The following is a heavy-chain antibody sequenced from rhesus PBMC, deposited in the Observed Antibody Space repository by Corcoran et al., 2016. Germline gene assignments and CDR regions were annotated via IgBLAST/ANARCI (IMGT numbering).Heavy chain of an antibody. Sequence: QVQLQESGQGVVKPSETLSLTCAVSGCSISDSYRWSWIRQPPGTGLEWIGYMNGRCTSTNNNPPLKSRVTISKDTSKNQFALKLSSVTAADTAVYYCAREMGRGWPHDAFDFWGQGLRVTVSS. V-gene: IGHV4S10*01. CDR2: MNGRCTST. D-gene: IGHD6-31*01. J-gene: IGHJ3*01. CDR3: AREMGRGWPHDAFDF. CDR1: GCSISDSYR.